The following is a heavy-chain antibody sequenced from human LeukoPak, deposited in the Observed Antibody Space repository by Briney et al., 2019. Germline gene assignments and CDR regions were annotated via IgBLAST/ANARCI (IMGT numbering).Heavy chain of an antibody. CDR2: ISGSGGCT. J-gene: IGHJ4*02. D-gene: IGHD6-13*01. Sequence: GGSLRLSCAASGFTFSSYAMSWVRQAPGKGLEWVSAISGSGGCTYYADSVKGRFTISRDNSKNTLYLQMNSLRAEDTAVYYCAKYSSSWYVAAFDYWGQGTLVTVSS. V-gene: IGHV3-23*01. CDR1: GFTFSSYA. CDR3: AKYSSSWYVAAFDY.